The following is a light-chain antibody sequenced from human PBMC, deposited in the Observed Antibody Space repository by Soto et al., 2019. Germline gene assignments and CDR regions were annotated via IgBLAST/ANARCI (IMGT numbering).Light chain of an antibody. CDR2: AAS. Sequence: DIQMTQSPSSLSTSVGDRVTITCRASQSISTYLNWYHQKPGKAPKLLVSAASILESGVPSRSSGSGSGTDFTLTISALQPEDFATYYCQQSYSHPRTFGQGTKVEIK. CDR3: QQSYSHPRT. J-gene: IGKJ1*01. V-gene: IGKV1-39*01. CDR1: QSISTY.